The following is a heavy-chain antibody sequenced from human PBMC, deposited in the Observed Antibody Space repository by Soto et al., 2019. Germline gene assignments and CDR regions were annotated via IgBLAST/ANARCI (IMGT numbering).Heavy chain of an antibody. J-gene: IGHJ3*02. V-gene: IGHV1-3*01. CDR1: GYTFTSYA. CDR3: ARNAVGPNPIFDI. D-gene: IGHD1-26*01. CDR2: INAGNGNT. Sequence: GASVKVSCKASGYTFTSYAMHWVRQAPGQRLEWMGWINAGNGNTKYSQKFQGRVTMTTDTSTSTVYMEMSSLRSEDTAVYYCARNAVGPNPIFDIWGQGTMVTVSS.